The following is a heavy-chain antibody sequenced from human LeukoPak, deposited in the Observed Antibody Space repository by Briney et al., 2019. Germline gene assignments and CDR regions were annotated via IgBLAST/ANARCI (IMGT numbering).Heavy chain of an antibody. CDR2: INHSGST. J-gene: IGHJ2*01. Sequence: SETLSLTCAVSGYSISSGYYWSWIRQPPGKGLEWIGEINHSGSTNYNPSLKSRVTISVDTSKNQFSLKLSSVTAADTAVYYCARPMVRGVRHWYFDLWGRGTLVTVSS. CDR1: GYSISSGYY. CDR3: ARPMVRGVRHWYFDL. D-gene: IGHD3-10*01. V-gene: IGHV4-38-2*01.